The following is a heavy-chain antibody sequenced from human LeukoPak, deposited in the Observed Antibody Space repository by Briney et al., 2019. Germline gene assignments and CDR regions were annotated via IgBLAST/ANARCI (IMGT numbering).Heavy chain of an antibody. Sequence: GGSLRLSCAASGFTFSSYAMSWVRQAPGKGLEWVSGISDSGGRTYYADSVKGRFTISRDNSKNTLYLRMNSLRAEDTALYYCAKSKPYYYGSGSYYKNPFDDWGQGTLVTVSS. J-gene: IGHJ4*02. CDR3: AKSKPYYYGSGSYYKNPFDD. V-gene: IGHV3-23*01. CDR1: GFTFSSYA. CDR2: ISDSGGRT. D-gene: IGHD3-10*01.